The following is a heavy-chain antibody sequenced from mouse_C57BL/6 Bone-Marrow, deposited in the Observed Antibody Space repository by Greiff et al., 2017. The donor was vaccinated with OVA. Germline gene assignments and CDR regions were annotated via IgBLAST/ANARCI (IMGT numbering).Heavy chain of an antibody. V-gene: IGHV1-50*01. CDR1: GYTFTSYW. Sequence: QVQLQQPGAELVKPGASVKLSCKASGYTFTSYWMQWVKQRPGQGLEWIGEIDPSDSYTNYNHKFKGKATLTVDTSSSTAYMQLSSLTSEDSAVYYCARRRSIYYDYDVWFAYWGQGTLVTVSA. D-gene: IGHD2-4*01. CDR3: ARRRSIYYDYDVWFAY. CDR2: IDPSDSYT. J-gene: IGHJ3*01.